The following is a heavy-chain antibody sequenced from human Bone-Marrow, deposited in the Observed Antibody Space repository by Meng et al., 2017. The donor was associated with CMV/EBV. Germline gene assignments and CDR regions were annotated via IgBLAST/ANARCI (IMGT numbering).Heavy chain of an antibody. Sequence: GGSLRLSCAASGFTFSSYWMSWVRQAPGKGLEWVANIKQDGSEKYYVDSVKGRFTISRDNAKNSLYLQMNSLRAEDTAVYYCAREYRITIFGVVPYYYGMDVWGQGTTVTGAS. V-gene: IGHV3-7*01. D-gene: IGHD3-3*01. CDR1: GFTFSSYW. CDR3: AREYRITIFGVVPYYYGMDV. CDR2: IKQDGSEK. J-gene: IGHJ6*01.